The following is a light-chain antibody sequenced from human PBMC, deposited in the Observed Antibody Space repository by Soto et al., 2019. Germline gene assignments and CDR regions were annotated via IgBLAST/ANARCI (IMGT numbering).Light chain of an antibody. CDR3: QVWYSSTV. Sequence: SYELTQPLSVSVALGQTARITCGGNNIGIKNVHWYQQKPGQAPVLVIYRNSNRPSEIPERFSGSNSGNTATLTISRAQAGDEADYYCQVWYSSTVFGTGTKLTVL. V-gene: IGLV3-9*01. J-gene: IGLJ1*01. CDR2: RNS. CDR1: NIGIKN.